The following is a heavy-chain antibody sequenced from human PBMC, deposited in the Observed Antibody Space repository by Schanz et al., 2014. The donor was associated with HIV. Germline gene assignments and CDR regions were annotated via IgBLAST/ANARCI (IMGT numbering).Heavy chain of an antibody. CDR2: ISYDGSNK. CDR1: GFTFSDFA. J-gene: IGHJ1*01. D-gene: IGHD1-26*01. CDR3: AKRGPYTGRYEYFQQ. V-gene: IGHV3-30*18. Sequence: VQLLESGGGLVHPGGSLRLSCVASGFTFSDFAMNWVRQAPGKGLEWVAVISYDGSNKYYADSVKGRFTISRDNSKNTVYLQMNSLRAEDTALYYCAKRGPYTGRYEYFQQWGQGTLVTVSS.